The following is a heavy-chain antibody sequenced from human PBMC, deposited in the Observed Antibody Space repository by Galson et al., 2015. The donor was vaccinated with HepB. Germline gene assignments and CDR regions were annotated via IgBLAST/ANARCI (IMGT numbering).Heavy chain of an antibody. V-gene: IGHV3-30-3*01. Sequence: SLRLSCAASGFTFSSYAMHWVRQAPGKGLEWVAVISYDGSNKYYADSVKGRFTISRDNSKNTLYLQMNSLRAEDTAVYYCARGIAAAHPPDYYFDYWGQGTLVTVSS. J-gene: IGHJ4*02. CDR2: ISYDGSNK. D-gene: IGHD6-13*01. CDR1: GFTFSSYA. CDR3: ARGIAAAHPPDYYFDY.